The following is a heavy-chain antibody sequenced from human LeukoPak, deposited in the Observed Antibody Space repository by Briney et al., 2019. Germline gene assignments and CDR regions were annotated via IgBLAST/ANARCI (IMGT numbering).Heavy chain of an antibody. CDR2: ISYDGSHK. J-gene: IGHJ4*02. V-gene: IGHV3-30*18. Sequence: GGSLRLSCVASGFTFNNYGIHWVRQAPGKGLEWVAVISYDGSHKYYADSVKGRFTISRDNSKNSLYLQMNSLRAEDTAVYYCAKDVQRGGSPTGYWGQGTLVTVSS. D-gene: IGHD3-9*01. CDR3: AKDVQRGGSPTGY. CDR1: GFTFNNYG.